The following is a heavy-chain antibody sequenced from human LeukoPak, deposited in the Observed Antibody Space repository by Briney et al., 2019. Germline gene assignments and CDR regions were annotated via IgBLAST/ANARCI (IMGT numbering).Heavy chain of an antibody. J-gene: IGHJ6*02. V-gene: IGHV3-30-3*01. D-gene: IGHD6-19*01. Sequence: GGSLRLSCAASGFTFSNYAIHWVRQAPGKGLEWVAVISYDGNNKYYADSVKGRFTISRDNSKNTLYLQMNSLRAEDTAVYYCAKDQRISSGFNYYYYGMDVWGQGTTVTVSS. CDR1: GFTFSNYA. CDR3: AKDQRISSGFNYYYYGMDV. CDR2: ISYDGNNK.